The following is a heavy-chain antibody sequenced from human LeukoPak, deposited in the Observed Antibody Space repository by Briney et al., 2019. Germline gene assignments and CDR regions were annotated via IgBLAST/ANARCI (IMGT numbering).Heavy chain of an antibody. Sequence: SVKVSCKASGGTFSSYAISWVRQAPGQGLEWMGRIIPIFGTANYAQRFQGRVTITADKSTSTAYMGLSSLRSEDTAVYYCASSSYYYDSSGYYYDYWGQGTLVTVSS. CDR1: GGTFSSYA. CDR2: IIPIFGTA. D-gene: IGHD3-22*01. V-gene: IGHV1-69*06. CDR3: ASSSYYYDSSGYYYDY. J-gene: IGHJ4*02.